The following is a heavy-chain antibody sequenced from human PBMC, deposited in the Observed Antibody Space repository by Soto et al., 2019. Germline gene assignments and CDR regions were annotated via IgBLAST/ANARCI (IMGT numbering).Heavy chain of an antibody. V-gene: IGHV1-69*06. D-gene: IGHD2-2*01. CDR1: GGTFSSYA. CDR2: IFPIFGTA. J-gene: IGHJ6*02. CDR3: ARDLGYCSSTSCYHYYYYGMDV. Sequence: QVQLVQSGAEVKKPGSSVKVSCKAPGGTFSSYAISWVRQAPGQGLEWRGGIFPIFGTANYAQKFQGRVTITADKSTSTAYMELSSLRSEDTAVYYCARDLGYCSSTSCYHYYYYGMDVWGQGTTVTVSS.